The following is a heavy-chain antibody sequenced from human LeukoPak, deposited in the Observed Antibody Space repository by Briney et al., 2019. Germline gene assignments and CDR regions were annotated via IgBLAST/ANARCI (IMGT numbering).Heavy chain of an antibody. CDR2: IYSIAST. V-gene: IGHV3-53*01. CDR3: ARIHSRGREVLN. J-gene: IGHJ4*02. Sequence: EGSLRLSCAASEFTVTSDYMSWVRQAPGKKLEWVSLIYSIASTNYADSLKGRFTISRDESKNMIYLQMNSLRAADTAIYYCARIHSRGREVLNWGQGTLVTVSS. CDR1: EFTVTSDY. D-gene: IGHD3-22*01.